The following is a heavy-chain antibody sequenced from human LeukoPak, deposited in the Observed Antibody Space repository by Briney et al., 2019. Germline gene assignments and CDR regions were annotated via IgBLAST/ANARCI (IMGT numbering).Heavy chain of an antibody. CDR3: ARDMGKRSTNDAFDI. D-gene: IGHD7-27*01. J-gene: IGHJ3*02. Sequence: SETLSLTCTVSGDSISSGDYYWSWIRQPAGKGLEWIGYIYDSGSTNYNPSLKSRVTISVDTSKNQFSLKLSSVTAADTAVYYCARDMGKRSTNDAFDIWGQGTMVTVSS. CDR1: GDSISSGDYY. CDR2: IYDSGST. V-gene: IGHV4-61*10.